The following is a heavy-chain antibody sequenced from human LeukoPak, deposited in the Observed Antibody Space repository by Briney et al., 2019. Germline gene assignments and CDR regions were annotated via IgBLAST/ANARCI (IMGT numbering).Heavy chain of an antibody. CDR1: GFTFNSYA. J-gene: IGHJ4*02. CDR3: AKGSRDSRPYYFDF. D-gene: IGHD3-10*01. V-gene: IGHV3-23*01. CDR2: ITGSGGDT. Sequence: GGSLRLSCVVSGFTFNSYAMSWVRQAPGKVLEWVSAITGSGGDTFHADSVKGRFTIPRDNSKNTLYLQMNSLRAEDTAVYYCAKGSRDSRPYYFDFWGQGTLVTVSS.